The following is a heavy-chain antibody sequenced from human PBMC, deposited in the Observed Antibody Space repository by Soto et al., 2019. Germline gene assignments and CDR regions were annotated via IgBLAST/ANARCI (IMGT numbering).Heavy chain of an antibody. CDR3: AKDRGKWPRDFDS. J-gene: IGHJ4*02. V-gene: IGHV3-9*01. CDR2: ISSNSGNI. CDR1: GFTFDDYA. Sequence: EVQLVESGGGLVQPGRSLRLSCAASGFTFDDYAMHWVRQAPGKGLEWVSGISSNSGNIGYAGSVKGRFTISRDNAKDSLYLQMNSLRAEDTALYYSAKDRGKWPRDFDSWGQGTLVTVSS. D-gene: IGHD2-8*01.